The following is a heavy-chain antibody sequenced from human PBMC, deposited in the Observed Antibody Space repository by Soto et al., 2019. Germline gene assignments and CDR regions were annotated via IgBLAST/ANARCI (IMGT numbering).Heavy chain of an antibody. D-gene: IGHD2-15*01. Sequence: QITLKESGPTLVKPTQTLTLTCTFSGFSLSTSGVGVGWIRQPPGKALEWLALIYWDDDKRYSPSLKSRLTITKDNSKNQVVLTMTNMDPVDTATYYCAHLGYCSGGSCYSVFAFDIWGQGTMVTVSS. J-gene: IGHJ3*02. V-gene: IGHV2-5*02. CDR3: AHLGYCSGGSCYSVFAFDI. CDR2: IYWDDDK. CDR1: GFSLSTSGVG.